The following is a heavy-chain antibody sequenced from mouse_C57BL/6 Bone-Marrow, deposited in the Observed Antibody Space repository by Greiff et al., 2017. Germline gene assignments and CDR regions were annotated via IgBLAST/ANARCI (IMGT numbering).Heavy chain of an antibody. CDR2: ISSGSSTI. CDR3: ARRPTVTNWYFDV. CDR1: GFTFSDYG. V-gene: IGHV5-17*01. Sequence: EVHLVESGGGLVKPGGSLKLSCAASGFTFSDYGMHWVRQAPEKGLEWVAYISSGSSTIYYADTMKGRFTISRDNAKNTLFLQMTSLRSEDTAMYYCARRPTVTNWYFDVWGTGTTVTVSS. D-gene: IGHD4-1*02. J-gene: IGHJ1*03.